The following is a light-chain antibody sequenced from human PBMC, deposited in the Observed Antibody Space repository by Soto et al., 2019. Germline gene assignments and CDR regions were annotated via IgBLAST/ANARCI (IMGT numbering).Light chain of an antibody. CDR2: AVS. Sequence: HSALTQPASVSGSPGQSITISCTGTSSDVGDHNYVSWYQQQPGKAPKLMIYAVSNRPSGVSNRFSGSKSGNTASLTISGLQAEDEADYYCSSYTTSSTVIFGGGTKLTVL. J-gene: IGLJ2*01. CDR3: SSYTTSSTVI. CDR1: SSDVGDHNY. V-gene: IGLV2-14*03.